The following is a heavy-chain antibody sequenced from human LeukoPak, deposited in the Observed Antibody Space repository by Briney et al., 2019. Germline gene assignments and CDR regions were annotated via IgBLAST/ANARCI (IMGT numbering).Heavy chain of an antibody. CDR1: GGTFSSYA. Sequence: PEASVKVSCKASGGTFSSYAISWVRQAPGQGLEWMGGIIPIFGTANYAQKFQGRVTITADESTSTAYMELSSLRSEDTAVYYCARSIAAAGTGFFDYWGQGTLVTVSS. CDR3: ARSIAAAGTGFFDY. J-gene: IGHJ4*02. CDR2: IIPIFGTA. V-gene: IGHV1-69*01. D-gene: IGHD6-13*01.